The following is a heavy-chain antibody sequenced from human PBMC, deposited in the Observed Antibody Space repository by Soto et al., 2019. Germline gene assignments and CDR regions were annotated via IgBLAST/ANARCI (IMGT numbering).Heavy chain of an antibody. V-gene: IGHV1-3*01. Sequence: ASVKVSCKASGYSFSFYGINWVRQAPGQGLEWMGWINAGNGNTKYSQKFQGRVTITRDTSASTAYMELSSLRSEDTAVYYCARDPGYSYGYNWAQGAPVTVSS. CDR1: GYSFSFYG. CDR2: INAGNGNT. J-gene: IGHJ4*02. CDR3: ARDPGYSYGYN. D-gene: IGHD5-18*01.